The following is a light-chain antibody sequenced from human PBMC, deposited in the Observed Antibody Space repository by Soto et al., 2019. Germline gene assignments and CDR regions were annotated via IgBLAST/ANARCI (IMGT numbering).Light chain of an antibody. V-gene: IGKV3-20*01. CDR3: QQYGSSGT. CDR1: QSVSNNY. Sequence: EIVLTQSPGTLCLSPGQRATLSCSASQSVSNNYLAWYQQKPGQSPRLLIYGESNRATGIPDRFSGSGSGTDFTLTISRLEPEDFAVYYCQQYGSSGTVGQGTKVEIK. CDR2: GES. J-gene: IGKJ1*01.